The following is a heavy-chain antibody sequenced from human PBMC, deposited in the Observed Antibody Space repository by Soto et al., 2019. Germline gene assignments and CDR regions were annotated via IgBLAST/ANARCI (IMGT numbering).Heavy chain of an antibody. J-gene: IGHJ5*02. V-gene: IGHV3-30-3*01. D-gene: IGHD3-10*01. Sequence: PGGSLRLSCAASGFTFSSYAMHWVRQAPGEGLEWVAVISYDGSNKYYADSVKGRFTISRDNSKNTLYLQMNSLRAGDTAVYYCARDRGLFDPWGQGTLVTVSS. CDR2: ISYDGSNK. CDR1: GFTFSSYA. CDR3: ARDRGLFDP.